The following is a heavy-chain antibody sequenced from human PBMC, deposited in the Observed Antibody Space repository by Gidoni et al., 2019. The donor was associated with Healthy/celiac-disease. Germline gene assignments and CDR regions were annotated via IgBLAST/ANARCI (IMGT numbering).Heavy chain of an antibody. J-gene: IGHJ4*02. D-gene: IGHD6-19*01. V-gene: IGHV5-51*03. CDR1: GYSFTSYW. CDR2: IYPGDSDT. CDR3: ARRIAVAGRGYYFDY. Sequence: EVQLVQSGAEVKKPGESLKISCKGSGYSFTSYWIGWVRQMPGKGLEWMGSIYPGDSDTRYSPSFQGQVTTSADKSISTAYLQWSSLKASDTAMYYCARRIAVAGRGYYFDYWGQGTLVTVSS.